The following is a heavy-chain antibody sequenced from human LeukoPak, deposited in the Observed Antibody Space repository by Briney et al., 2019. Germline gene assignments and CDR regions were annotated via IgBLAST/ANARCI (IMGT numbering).Heavy chain of an antibody. Sequence: SETLSLTCTVSGGSISSYYWSWIRQPPGKGLEWIGYISYSGSTNYSPSLKSRVTISVDTSKKQFSLKLRSVTAADTAVYCCARHTSSGWYFIDYWGQGTLVTVSS. D-gene: IGHD6-19*01. CDR3: ARHTSSGWYFIDY. V-gene: IGHV4-59*08. J-gene: IGHJ4*02. CDR2: ISYSGST. CDR1: GGSISSYY.